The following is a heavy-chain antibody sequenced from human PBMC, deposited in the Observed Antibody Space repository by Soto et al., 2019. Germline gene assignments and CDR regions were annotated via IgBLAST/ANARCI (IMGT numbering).Heavy chain of an antibody. CDR3: ARVGSSGWAPDY. CDR2: IFYSGST. CDR1: GGSISGHY. V-gene: IGHV4-59*11. Sequence: PSETLSLTCTVSGGSISGHYWIWIRQPPGEGLEWIGYIFYSGSTNYNPSLKSRVTISVDTTKNQFSLKLSSVTAADTAVYYCARVGSSGWAPDYWGQGTLVTVSS. D-gene: IGHD6-19*01. J-gene: IGHJ4*02.